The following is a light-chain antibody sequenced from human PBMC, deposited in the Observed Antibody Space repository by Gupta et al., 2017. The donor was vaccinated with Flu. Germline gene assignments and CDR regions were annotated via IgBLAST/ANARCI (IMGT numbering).Light chain of an antibody. CDR3: QSFDTSVSGRGV. V-gene: IGLV1-40*01. J-gene: IGLJ3*02. Sequence: IGSSSNIGAGYDVHWYQQLPGTAPKLLIYGNINRPSGVPDRFSGSKSGTSASLAITGPQAEDEGDYYCQSFDTSVSGRGVFGGGTKLTAL. CDR1: SSNIGAGYD. CDR2: GNI.